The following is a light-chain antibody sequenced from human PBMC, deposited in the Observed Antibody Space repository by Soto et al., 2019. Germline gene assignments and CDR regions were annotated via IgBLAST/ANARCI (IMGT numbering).Light chain of an antibody. CDR1: QGINSW. V-gene: IGKV1-12*01. J-gene: IGKJ1*01. Sequence: DIQMTQSPSSVSASVGDRVTITCRASQGINSWLALYQQKPGKAPRLLIHAASSLQSGVPSRFSGSGSGTDFTLTISSLQPEDFATYYCLQSNSFPRTFGQGTKVEIK. CDR3: LQSNSFPRT. CDR2: AAS.